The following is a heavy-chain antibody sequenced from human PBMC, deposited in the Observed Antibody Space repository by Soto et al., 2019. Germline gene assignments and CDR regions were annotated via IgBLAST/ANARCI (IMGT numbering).Heavy chain of an antibody. CDR2: MSPTSGNT. CDR3: VRGEWELGY. J-gene: IGHJ4*02. CDR1: GYTFTTYD. Sequence: QVQLVQSGAEVREPGASVKVSCKASGYTFTTYDINWVRQATGQGLEWMGWMSPTSGNTGYAQTFQGRVAMTRDTSICTAYMELSSLRSEDTAVYFCVRGEWELGYGGQGTLVTVSS. V-gene: IGHV1-8*01. D-gene: IGHD1-26*01.